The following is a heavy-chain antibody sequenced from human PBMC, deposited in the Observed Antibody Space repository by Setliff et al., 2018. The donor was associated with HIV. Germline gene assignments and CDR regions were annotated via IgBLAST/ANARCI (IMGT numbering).Heavy chain of an antibody. CDR1: GGSVTSYY. V-gene: IGHV4-4*07. CDR3: ASGGADCYSSACFFDY. CDR2: ISISGDT. D-gene: IGHD2-21*02. J-gene: IGHJ4*02. Sequence: PSETLSLTCTVSGGSVTSYYWSWIRQPAGKRLEWIGRISISGDTNYNPSLKSRATMSLDTSKNQFSLKLNSVTAADTAMYYCASGGADCYSSACFFDYWGQGTLVTVPQ.